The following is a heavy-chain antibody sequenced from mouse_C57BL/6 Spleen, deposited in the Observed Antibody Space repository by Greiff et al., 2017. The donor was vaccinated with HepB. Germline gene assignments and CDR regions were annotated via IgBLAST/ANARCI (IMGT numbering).Heavy chain of an antibody. CDR2: INPGSGGT. CDR3: ARGGGFDY. J-gene: IGHJ2*01. CDR1: GYAFTNYL. Sequence: QVLLQQSGAELVRPGTSVKVSCKASGYAFTNYLIEWVKQRPGQGLEWIGVINPGSGGTNYNEKFKGKATLTADKSSSTAYMQLSSLTSEDSAVYYCARGGGFDYWGQGTTLTVSS. V-gene: IGHV1-54*01.